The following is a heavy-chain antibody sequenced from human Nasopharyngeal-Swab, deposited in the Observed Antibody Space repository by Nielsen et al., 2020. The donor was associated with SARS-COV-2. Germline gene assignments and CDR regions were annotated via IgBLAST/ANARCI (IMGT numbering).Heavy chain of an antibody. CDR1: GFTFSSYS. D-gene: IGHD3-22*01. Sequence: GGSLRLSCAASGFTFSSYSMNWVRQAPGKGLEWVSSISSSSSYIYYADSVKGRFTISRDNAKNSLYLQMNSLRAEDTAAYYCASPRGYYDSSGAFDYWGQGTLVTVSS. J-gene: IGHJ4*02. CDR3: ASPRGYYDSSGAFDY. V-gene: IGHV3-21*01. CDR2: ISSSSSYI.